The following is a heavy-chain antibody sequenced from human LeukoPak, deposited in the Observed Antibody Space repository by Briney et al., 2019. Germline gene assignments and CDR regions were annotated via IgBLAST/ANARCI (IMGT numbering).Heavy chain of an antibody. Sequence: GGSLRLSCAASGFTLSSYWMHWVRQAPGKGLVWVSRINTDGSITNYADSVKGRFTISRDTAKNTLYLQMNSLRAEDTAIYYCARVAGGTTFDYWGQGARVTVSS. V-gene: IGHV3-74*01. J-gene: IGHJ4*02. CDR3: ARVAGGTTFDY. CDR2: INTDGSIT. D-gene: IGHD6-13*01. CDR1: GFTLSSYW.